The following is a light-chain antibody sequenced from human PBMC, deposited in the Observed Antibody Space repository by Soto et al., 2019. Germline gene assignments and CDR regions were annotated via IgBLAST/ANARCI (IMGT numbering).Light chain of an antibody. CDR1: QSISSY. Sequence: DIQMTHSPSSLSASLGDRVTITCRASQSISSYLNWYQQKPGKAPKLLIYAASSLQSGVPSRFSGSGSGTDFTLTISSLQPEDFATYSCQQSYNSPQTFGQGTKVDIK. CDR3: QQSYNSPQT. J-gene: IGKJ1*01. V-gene: IGKV1-39*01. CDR2: AAS.